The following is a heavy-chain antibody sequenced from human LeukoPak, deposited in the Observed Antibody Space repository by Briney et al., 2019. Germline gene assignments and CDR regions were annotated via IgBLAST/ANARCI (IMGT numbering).Heavy chain of an antibody. CDR1: GFTVSSNY. D-gene: IGHD1-26*01. CDR3: ARASGYSGSTRGAFDI. CDR2: IYSGGST. V-gene: IGHV3-53*01. Sequence: GGSLRLSCAASGFTVSSNYMSWVRQAPGRGREGASVIYSGGSTYYEDSVKGRFTTSRDNSKNTLYLQMNSLIAEDTAVYYCARASGYSGSTRGAFDIWGQGTMVTVSS. J-gene: IGHJ3*02.